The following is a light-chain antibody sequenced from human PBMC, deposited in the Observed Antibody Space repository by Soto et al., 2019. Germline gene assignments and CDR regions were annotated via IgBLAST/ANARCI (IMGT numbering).Light chain of an antibody. V-gene: IGLV2-14*01. J-gene: IGLJ3*02. CDR3: SPYTLRNTLVL. CDR1: SSDVGGYNF. Sequence: QSALTQPASVSGSPGQSITISCTGTSSDVGGYNFVSWYQQHPGKAPRLIIYEVSSRPSGVSYRFSGSKSGNTASLTISGLQARVEADYYISPYTLRNTLVLFGGGTKVTVL. CDR2: EVS.